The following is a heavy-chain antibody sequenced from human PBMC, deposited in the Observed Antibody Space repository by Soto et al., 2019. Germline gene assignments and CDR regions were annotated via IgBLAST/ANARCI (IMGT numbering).Heavy chain of an antibody. D-gene: IGHD6-6*01. CDR3: ARAPKVSGSAQTRPDF. CDR2: ISPSGTT. V-gene: IGHV4-34*01. Sequence: KPSETLSLTCSLYSGSLSGYYWSWIRQPPGKGLEWIGEISPSGTTNYSPSLKSRVSISVDTSKNQFSLNLTSLTAAGTAVYYCARAPKVSGSAQTRPDFWGQGSLVTVSS. CDR1: SGSLSGYY. J-gene: IGHJ4*02.